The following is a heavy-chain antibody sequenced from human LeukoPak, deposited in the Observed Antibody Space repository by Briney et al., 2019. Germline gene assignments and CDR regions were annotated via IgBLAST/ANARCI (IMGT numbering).Heavy chain of an antibody. CDR3: ARTLHSGSCFRGGHIDY. V-gene: IGHV4-31*03. CDR2: IYYSGST. Sequence: SQTLSLTCTVSGGSISSGGYYWSRIRQHPGKGLEWIGYIYYSGSTYYNPSLKSRVTISVDTSKNQFSLKLSPVTAADTAVYYCARTLHSGSCFRGGHIDYWGQGTLVTVSS. CDR1: GGSISSGGYY. D-gene: IGHD1-26*01. J-gene: IGHJ4*02.